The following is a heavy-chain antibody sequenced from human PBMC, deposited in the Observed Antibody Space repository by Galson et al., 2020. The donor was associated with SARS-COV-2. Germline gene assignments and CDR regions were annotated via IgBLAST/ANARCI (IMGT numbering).Heavy chain of an antibody. CDR3: TRLRGNDFDTAGGPFDF. V-gene: IGHV3-20*04. Sequence: WGSLSLSCAASGFTFDDFGMSWVRDVPGTGLEWVWVINCSGASTGYADSVQGRFSISRDNAGNSMYLQMNSLRAEDTALYYCTRLRGNDFDTAGGPFDFWGQGTMVTVSS. D-gene: IGHD2-8*02. J-gene: IGHJ3*01. CDR1: GFTFDDFG. CDR2: INCSGAST.